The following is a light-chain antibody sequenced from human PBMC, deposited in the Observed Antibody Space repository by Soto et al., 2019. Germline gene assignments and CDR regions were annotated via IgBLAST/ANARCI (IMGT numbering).Light chain of an antibody. CDR1: RGIDTY. Sequence: EIVLTQSPATLSLSPGERATLSCRASRGIDTYLAWYQQKRGQAPRLLIYDASNRTTGITARFSGGGSGTDFTLSIISLETDDIAVYYCQQRSSWPLTFGGGTKVEIK. J-gene: IGKJ4*01. V-gene: IGKV3-11*01. CDR2: DAS. CDR3: QQRSSWPLT.